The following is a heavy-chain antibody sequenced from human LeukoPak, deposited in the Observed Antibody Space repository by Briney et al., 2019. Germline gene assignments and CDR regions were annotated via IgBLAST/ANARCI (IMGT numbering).Heavy chain of an antibody. CDR1: GYTFTGYY. J-gene: IGHJ5*02. CDR2: INPNSGGI. Sequence: ASVKVSCKASGYTFTGYYMHWVRQAPGQGLEWMGWINPNSGGINYAQKFQGRVTMTRDTSISTAYMELSRLRSDDTAVYYCARSSSWYGNWFDPWGQGTLVTVSS. D-gene: IGHD6-13*01. V-gene: IGHV1-2*02. CDR3: ARSSSWYGNWFDP.